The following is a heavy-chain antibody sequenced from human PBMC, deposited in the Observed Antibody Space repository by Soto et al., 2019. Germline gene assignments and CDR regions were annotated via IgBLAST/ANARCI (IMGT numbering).Heavy chain of an antibody. Sequence: SETLSLTCTVTGGAISGYYWTWIRQSDGEGLEWIGRIYSSGSTNYNPSLKSRVTISLDTSMNYFSLRLSSVTAADTALYFCATTSGSFPYWGQGTLVTVSS. V-gene: IGHV4-4*07. CDR1: GGAISGYY. D-gene: IGHD1-26*01. CDR3: ATTSGSFPY. CDR2: IYSSGST. J-gene: IGHJ4*02.